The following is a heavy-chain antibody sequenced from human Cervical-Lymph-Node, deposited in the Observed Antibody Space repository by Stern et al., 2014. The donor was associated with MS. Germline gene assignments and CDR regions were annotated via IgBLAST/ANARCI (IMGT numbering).Heavy chain of an antibody. J-gene: IGHJ4*02. CDR1: GYTFTSSS. CDR3: ARGQRYFDY. CDR2: INPSGDST. Sequence: QVQLVQSGAEVKKTGASVKVSCKAPGYTFTSSSMHWVRKAPGQGLAWMGIINPSGDSTTYAQKFQGRVTMTRDTSTSTVYMELSSLRSEDTAVYYCARGQRYFDYWGQGTLVTVSS. V-gene: IGHV1-46*01.